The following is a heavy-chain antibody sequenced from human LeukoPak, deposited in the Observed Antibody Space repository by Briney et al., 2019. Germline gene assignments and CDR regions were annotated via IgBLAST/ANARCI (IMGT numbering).Heavy chain of an antibody. D-gene: IGHD5-18*01. Sequence: GGSLRLSCAASGFTVSSNYMSWVRQAPGKGLEWVSVTYGDGRIHYADSVKGRFTISRDDSKNTLYLQMNSLRAEDTAVYYCARESGYSYGLAGFFDYWGQGTLVTVSS. CDR1: GFTVSSNY. J-gene: IGHJ4*02. V-gene: IGHV3-53*01. CDR3: ARESGYSYGLAGFFDY. CDR2: TYGDGRI.